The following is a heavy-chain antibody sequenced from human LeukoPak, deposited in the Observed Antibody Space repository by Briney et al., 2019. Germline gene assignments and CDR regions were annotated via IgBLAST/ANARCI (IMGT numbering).Heavy chain of an antibody. V-gene: IGHV3-53*01. CDR2: IYSGGST. CDR1: GFTVSSNY. CDR3: ARGISSSWYGQGLVY. Sequence: GGSLRLSCAASGFTVSSNYMSWVRQAPGKGLEWVSVIYSGGSTYYADSVKGRFTISRDNSKNTLYLQMNSLRAEDTAVYYCARGISSSWYGQGLVYWGQGTLVTVSS. J-gene: IGHJ4*02. D-gene: IGHD6-13*01.